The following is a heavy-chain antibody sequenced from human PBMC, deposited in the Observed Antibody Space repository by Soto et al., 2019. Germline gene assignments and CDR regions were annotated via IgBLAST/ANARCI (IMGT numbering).Heavy chain of an antibody. V-gene: IGHV1-69*13. Sequence: SVKVSCKASGGTFSSYSISWVLEAPGQGLEWMGGIIPIFGTANYAQKFQGRVTITADESTSTAYMELSSLRSEDTAVYYCASSKNQYSSSWYAPDYWGQGTLVTVSS. J-gene: IGHJ4*02. CDR1: GGTFSSYS. CDR3: ASSKNQYSSSWYAPDY. CDR2: IIPIFGTA. D-gene: IGHD6-13*01.